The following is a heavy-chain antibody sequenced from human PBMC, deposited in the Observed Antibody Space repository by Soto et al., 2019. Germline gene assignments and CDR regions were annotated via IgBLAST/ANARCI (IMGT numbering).Heavy chain of an antibody. J-gene: IGHJ4*02. V-gene: IGHV4-39*01. CDR3: AKVLVGATSHSDFDS. D-gene: IGHD2-15*01. Sequence: PSETLSLTCTVSGGSITNNNYFWGWIRQPPGKGLEWIGSAAYSGGTYYNPSLKSRVTISVDTSKNQFSLKLTSVTAADTAVYYRAKVLVGATSHSDFDSWGQGTLVTVSS. CDR2: AAYSGGT. CDR1: GGSITNNNYF.